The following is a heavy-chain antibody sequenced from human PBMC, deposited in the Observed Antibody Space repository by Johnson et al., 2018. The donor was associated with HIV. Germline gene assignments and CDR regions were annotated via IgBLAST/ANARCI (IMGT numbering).Heavy chain of an antibody. V-gene: IGHV3-11*04. D-gene: IGHD3-22*01. Sequence: QVQLVESGGGVVQPGRSLRLSCAASGFSLSDYYMNWIRQAPGKGLEWVSYISNSGSTRYYADSVKGRFTISRDNAENSLYLQMNSLRAEDTAVYYCAREPYYDQGGFDIWGQGTMVTVSS. J-gene: IGHJ3*02. CDR1: GFSLSDYY. CDR3: AREPYYDQGGFDI. CDR2: ISNSGSTR.